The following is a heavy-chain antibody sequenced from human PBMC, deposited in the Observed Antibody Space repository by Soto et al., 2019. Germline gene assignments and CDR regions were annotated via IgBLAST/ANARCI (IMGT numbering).Heavy chain of an antibody. CDR3: ASELAAAGTYYYYMDV. Sequence: ASGGTFSSYTISWVRQAPGQGLEWMGRIIPILGIANYAQKFQGRVTITADKSTSTAYMELSSLRSEDTAVYYCASELAAAGTYYYYMDVWGKGTTVTVSS. V-gene: IGHV1-69*02. CDR1: GGTFSSYT. D-gene: IGHD6-13*01. CDR2: IIPILGIA. J-gene: IGHJ6*03.